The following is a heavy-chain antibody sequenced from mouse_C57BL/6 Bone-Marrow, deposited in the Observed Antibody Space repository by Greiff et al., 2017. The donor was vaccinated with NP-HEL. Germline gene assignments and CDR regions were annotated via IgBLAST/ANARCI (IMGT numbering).Heavy chain of an antibody. CDR1: GYAFTNYL. Sequence: QVQLQQSGAELVRPGTSVKVSCKASGYAFTNYLLAWVKQRPGQGLEWICVLNPGSGGTNYNEKFKGKATLTADKSSSTAYMQLSSLTSEYAAVYLCARGGYYGNFTAFYAMDYWGQGTSVTVSS. D-gene: IGHD2-1*01. CDR2: LNPGSGGT. V-gene: IGHV1-54*01. J-gene: IGHJ4*01. CDR3: ARGGYYGNFTAFYAMDY.